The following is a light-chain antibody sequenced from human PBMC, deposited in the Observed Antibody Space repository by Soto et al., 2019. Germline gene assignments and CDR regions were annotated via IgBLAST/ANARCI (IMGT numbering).Light chain of an antibody. V-gene: IGLV2-14*03. CDR2: DVG. CDR3: SSYTTSSTYV. Sequence: QSALTQPASVSGSPGQSITISCTGTSSDVGYYIYVSWYQQHPGKAPKLMVYDVGNRPSGVSHRFSGSKSGNTASLTISGLQAEDEADYYCSSYTTSSTYVFGTGTKLTVL. J-gene: IGLJ1*01. CDR1: SSDVGYYIY.